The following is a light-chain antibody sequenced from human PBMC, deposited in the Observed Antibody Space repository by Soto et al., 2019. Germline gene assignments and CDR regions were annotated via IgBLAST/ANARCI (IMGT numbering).Light chain of an antibody. Sequence: EIALTQSPGTLSFSPEERATLSCRASQSVSSNFLAWYQQKPGQDPRLLIYGASTRATGFPDRFSGSGSGTDFTLTISRLEPEDFAVYYCQPYISSPRTVGQGTKVEIK. CDR2: GAS. CDR3: QPYISSPRT. J-gene: IGKJ1*01. CDR1: QSVSSNF. V-gene: IGKV3-20*01.